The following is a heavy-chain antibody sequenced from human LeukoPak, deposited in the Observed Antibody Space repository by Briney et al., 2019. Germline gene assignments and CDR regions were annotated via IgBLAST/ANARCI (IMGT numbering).Heavy chain of an antibody. CDR3: AINYYGSGSYWAFDI. Sequence: SVKVSCKASGGTFSSYAISWVRQAPGQGLKWMGRIIPILGIANYAQKFQGRVTITADKSTSTAYMELSSLRSEDTAVYYCAINYYGSGSYWAFDIWGQGTMVTVSS. V-gene: IGHV1-69*04. D-gene: IGHD3-10*01. CDR2: IIPILGIA. J-gene: IGHJ3*02. CDR1: GGTFSSYA.